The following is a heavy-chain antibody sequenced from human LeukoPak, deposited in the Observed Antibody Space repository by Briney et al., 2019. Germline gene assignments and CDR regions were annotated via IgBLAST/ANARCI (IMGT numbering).Heavy chain of an antibody. D-gene: IGHD1-26*01. Sequence: PGGSLRLSCTASGFSFKNYAMHWVRQAPGKGLEWVAIISHDATSKYYLDSVKGRFTISRDNSENTVYLLMNSLRPEDTAVYYCARDSYLVYSGSFIEQSYCFDFWGQGALVTVSS. V-gene: IGHV3-30*01. CDR1: GFSFKNYA. J-gene: IGHJ4*02. CDR2: ISHDATSK. CDR3: ARDSYLVYSGSFIEQSYCFDF.